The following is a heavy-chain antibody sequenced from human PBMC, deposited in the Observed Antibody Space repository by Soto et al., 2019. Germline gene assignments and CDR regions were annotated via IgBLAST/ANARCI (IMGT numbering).Heavy chain of an antibody. J-gene: IGHJ6*02. CDR1: GGSVSSGSYY. Sequence: QVQLQESGPGLVKPSETLSLTCTVSGGSVSSGSYYWSWLRQPPGKGLEWIGYIYYSGSTNYNPSLKSRVTISVDTSKNQSALKLSSVTAADTAVYYCARSGYYYYGMDVWGQGTTVTVSS. CDR3: ARSGYYYYGMDV. CDR2: IYYSGST. V-gene: IGHV4-61*01. D-gene: IGHD3-22*01.